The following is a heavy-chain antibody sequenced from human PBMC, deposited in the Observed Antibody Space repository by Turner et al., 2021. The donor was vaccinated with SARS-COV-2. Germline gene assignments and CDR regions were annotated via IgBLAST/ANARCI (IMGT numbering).Heavy chain of an antibody. CDR3: ARGSGWVADY. CDR2: IKQDGSET. V-gene: IGHV3-7*01. CDR1: GFTFNNHW. D-gene: IGHD6-19*01. Sequence: EVQLAESGGGLVQPGGSLRFSCAASGFTFNNHWMNWVGQAPGKGLEWVAIIKQDGSETLYVDSVKGRFTISRDNAKNSLYLQMNSLRAEDTAIYYCARGSGWVADYWGQGTLVTVSS. J-gene: IGHJ4*02.